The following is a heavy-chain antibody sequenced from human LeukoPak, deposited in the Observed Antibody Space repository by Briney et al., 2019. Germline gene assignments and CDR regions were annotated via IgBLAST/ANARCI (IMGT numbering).Heavy chain of an antibody. J-gene: IGHJ6*02. Sequence: ASVKVSCKASGYTFTGYYMHWVRQAPGQGLEWMGWINPNSGGTNYAQKFQGRVTMTRDTSISTAYMELSRLRSDATAVYYCARDQGGYCSGGSCYDGMDVWGQGTTVTVSS. CDR3: ARDQGGYCSGGSCYDGMDV. CDR2: INPNSGGT. D-gene: IGHD2-15*01. V-gene: IGHV1-2*02. CDR1: GYTFTGYY.